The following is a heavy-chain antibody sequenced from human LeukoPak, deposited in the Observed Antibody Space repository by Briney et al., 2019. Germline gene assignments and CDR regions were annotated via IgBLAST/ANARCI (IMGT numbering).Heavy chain of an antibody. CDR2: SSGSGGST. D-gene: IGHD6-13*01. CDR3: AKEIAAAGTRGLDY. CDR1: GFTFSSYA. J-gene: IGHJ4*02. V-gene: IGHV3-23*01. Sequence: GGSLRPSCAASGFTFSSYAMSWVRQAPGKGLEWVSTSSGSGGSTYYADSVKGRFTISRDNSKNTLYLQMTSLRAEDTAVYYCAKEIAAAGTRGLDYWGQGILVTVSS.